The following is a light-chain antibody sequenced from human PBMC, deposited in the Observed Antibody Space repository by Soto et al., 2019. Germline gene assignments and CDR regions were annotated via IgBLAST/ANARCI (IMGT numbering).Light chain of an antibody. Sequence: EIVLTQSPGTLSLSPGERATLSCRASQSVSSTYLAWYQQKPGQAPRLLIYGASNRATGIPDRFSGGGSGTDFTLTISRLESEDFVVYYCQQYGSSPPFTFGPGTTVEIK. CDR2: GAS. CDR3: QQYGSSPPFT. CDR1: QSVSSTY. J-gene: IGKJ3*01. V-gene: IGKV3-20*01.